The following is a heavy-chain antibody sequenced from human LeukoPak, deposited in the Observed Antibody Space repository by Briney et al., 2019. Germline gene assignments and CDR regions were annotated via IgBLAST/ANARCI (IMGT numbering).Heavy chain of an antibody. Sequence: PGGSLRLSCAASGFTVSTSYMTWVRQAPGKGLEWVSVIYSGGSTYYADSVKGRFTVSRDNSKNTLYLQMNSLRAEDTAVYYCAKEAGYSYGIHYYYMDVWGKGTTVTVSS. CDR3: AKEAGYSYGIHYYYMDV. J-gene: IGHJ6*03. CDR2: IYSGGST. CDR1: GFTVSTSY. V-gene: IGHV3-53*05. D-gene: IGHD5-18*01.